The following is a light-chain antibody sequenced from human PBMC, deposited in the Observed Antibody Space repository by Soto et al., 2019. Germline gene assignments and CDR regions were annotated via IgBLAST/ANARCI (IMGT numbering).Light chain of an antibody. Sequence: DIQLTQSPSSLSASVGDRVTITFRASQSISSYLNWYQQKPGKAPQLLIYAASSLQSGVPSRFIGIGSGTDFTLTISSLQPEDFSTYYCQQSYSTPLTFGQVTKLEIK. CDR2: AAS. J-gene: IGKJ2*01. CDR1: QSISSY. CDR3: QQSYSTPLT. V-gene: IGKV1-39*01.